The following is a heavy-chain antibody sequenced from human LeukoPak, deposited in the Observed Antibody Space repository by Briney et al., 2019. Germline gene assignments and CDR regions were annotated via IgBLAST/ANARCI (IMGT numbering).Heavy chain of an antibody. CDR3: ATTVTTNWFDP. V-gene: IGHV5-51*01. CDR2: IYPGDSDP. Sequence: GESLKISCKGSGYSFTSYWIGWVRQMPGKGLEWMGIIYPGDSDPKYSPSFQGQVTISADKSTSTAYLQWSSLKASDTAMYYCATTVTTNWFDPWGQGTLVTVSS. J-gene: IGHJ5*02. CDR1: GYSFTSYW. D-gene: IGHD4-11*01.